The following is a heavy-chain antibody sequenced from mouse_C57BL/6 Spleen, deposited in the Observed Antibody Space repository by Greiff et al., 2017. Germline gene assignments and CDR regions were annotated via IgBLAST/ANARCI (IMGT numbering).Heavy chain of an antibody. J-gene: IGHJ4*01. D-gene: IGHD1-1*01. Sequence: QSCKASGYTFTSYWMHWVKQRPGRGLEWIGRIDPNSGGTKYNEKFKSKATLTVDKPSSTAYMQLSSLTSEDSAVYYCASYYYGSSPYYAMDYWGQGTSVTVSS. CDR2: IDPNSGGT. V-gene: IGHV1-72*01. CDR3: ASYYYGSSPYYAMDY. CDR1: GYTFTSYW.